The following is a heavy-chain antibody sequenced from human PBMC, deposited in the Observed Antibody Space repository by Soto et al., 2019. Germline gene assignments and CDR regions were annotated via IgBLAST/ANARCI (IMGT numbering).Heavy chain of an antibody. J-gene: IGHJ4*02. Sequence: GGSLRLSCAASGFTFSSYAMSWVRQAPGKGLEWVSAISGSGGSTYYADSVKGRFTISRDNAKNTLYLQMNSLRAEDTAVYYCASGGQLVPVDYWGQGTLVTVSS. D-gene: IGHD6-6*01. CDR3: ASGGQLVPVDY. V-gene: IGHV3-23*01. CDR2: ISGSGGST. CDR1: GFTFSSYA.